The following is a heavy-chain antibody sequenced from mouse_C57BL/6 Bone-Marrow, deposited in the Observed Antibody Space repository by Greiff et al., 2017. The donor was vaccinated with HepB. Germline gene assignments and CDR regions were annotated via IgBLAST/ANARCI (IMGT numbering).Heavy chain of an antibody. Sequence: QVQLQQSGAELVMPGASVKLSCKASGYTFTSYWMHWVKQRPGQGLEWIGEIDPSDSYTNYNQKFKGKSTLTVDKSSSTAYMQLSSLTSEDSAVYYCARGYYYGSGSAMDYWGQGTSVPSPQ. D-gene: IGHD1-1*01. CDR1: GYTFTSYW. J-gene: IGHJ4*01. V-gene: IGHV1-69*01. CDR2: IDPSDSYT. CDR3: ARGYYYGSGSAMDY.